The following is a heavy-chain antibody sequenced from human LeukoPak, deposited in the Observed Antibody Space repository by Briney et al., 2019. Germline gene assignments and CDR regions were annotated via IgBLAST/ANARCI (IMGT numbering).Heavy chain of an antibody. J-gene: IGHJ4*02. Sequence: ASVKVSCKASGYTFTSYDINWVRQATGQGLEWMEWMNPNSGNTDYAQKFQGRVTITRNTSISTAYMELSSLRSEDTAVYYCARARWALGYSYGSDYWGQGTMVTAAS. CDR3: ARARWALGYSYGSDY. V-gene: IGHV1-8*03. CDR2: MNPNSGNT. D-gene: IGHD5-18*01. CDR1: GYTFTSYD.